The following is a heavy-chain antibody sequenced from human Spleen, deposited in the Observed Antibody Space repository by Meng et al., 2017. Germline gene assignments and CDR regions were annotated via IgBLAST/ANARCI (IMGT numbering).Heavy chain of an antibody. Sequence: SVQVSCKASGGTFSSYAISWVRQAPGQRLEWMGGIIPSFGTANYAQKFQGRVTITTDDSTSTAYMELSSLRSDDTAVYYCARDEDISAAGYLLGDFWGQGTLVTVSS. CDR1: GGTFSSYA. J-gene: IGHJ4*02. V-gene: IGHV1-69*05. CDR2: IIPSFGTA. D-gene: IGHD6-13*01. CDR3: ARDEDISAAGYLLGDF.